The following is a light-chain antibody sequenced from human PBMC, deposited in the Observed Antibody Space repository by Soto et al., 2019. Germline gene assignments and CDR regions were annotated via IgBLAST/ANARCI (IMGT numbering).Light chain of an antibody. J-gene: IGLJ3*02. CDR1: SGSVSTDNY. V-gene: IGLV8-61*01. CDR3: GLYMGSGISV. Sequence: QAVVTQEPSFSVSPGGTVTLTCGLSSGSVSTDNYPSWYQQTPGQAPRTLIYNTKTRSSGVPDRLSGSILGNKAALTIAGSQADDESDYYCGLYMGSGISVFGGGTKLTVL. CDR2: NTK.